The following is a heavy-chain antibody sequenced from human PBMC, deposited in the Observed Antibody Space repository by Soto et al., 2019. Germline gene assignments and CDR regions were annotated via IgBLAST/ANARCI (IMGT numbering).Heavy chain of an antibody. J-gene: IGHJ4*02. CDR2: INPSSGST. CDR3: ATAYVFGDCAWRY. D-gene: IGHD2-21*02. CDR1: GYSFTSYY. Sequence: QVQLVQTAAEVKKPRASVKASCKAPGYSFTSYYMHWVRQAPGQGLGWMGIINPSSGSTSYAQKFQGRVTSTRDTSMSTVYMELSSLRSEHRALYYAATAYVFGDCAWRYLGEGTLVTV. V-gene: IGHV1-46*03.